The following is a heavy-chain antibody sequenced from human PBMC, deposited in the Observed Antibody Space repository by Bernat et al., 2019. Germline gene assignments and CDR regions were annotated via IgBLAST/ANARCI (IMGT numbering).Heavy chain of an antibody. D-gene: IGHD4-17*01. CDR2: ISAYNGNT. Sequence: QVQLVQSGAEVKKPGASVKVSCKASGYTFTSYGISWVRQAPGQGLEWMGWISAYNGNTNYAQKLQGRVTMTTDTSTSTAYMELRSLRSDDTAVYYCASDDDYGDHDANWFDPWGQGTLVTVSS. CDR1: GYTFTSYG. V-gene: IGHV1-18*01. J-gene: IGHJ5*02. CDR3: ASDDDYGDHDANWFDP.